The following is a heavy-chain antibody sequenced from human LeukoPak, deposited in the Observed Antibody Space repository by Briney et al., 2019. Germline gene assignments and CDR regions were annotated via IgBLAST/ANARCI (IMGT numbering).Heavy chain of an antibody. Sequence: SETLSLTCTVSGGSISTSRYYWGWIRQPPGKGLEWIVSIHYSGSTYYNPSLKSRVTISVDTSKNQFSLRLSSVTAADTAVYYCARGRVSGLYGAPSTAWGNYYYMDVWGKGTTVTISS. J-gene: IGHJ6*03. CDR2: IHYSGST. D-gene: IGHD1-26*01. CDR1: GGSISTSRYY. CDR3: ARGRVSGLYGAPSTAWGNYYYMDV. V-gene: IGHV4-39*01.